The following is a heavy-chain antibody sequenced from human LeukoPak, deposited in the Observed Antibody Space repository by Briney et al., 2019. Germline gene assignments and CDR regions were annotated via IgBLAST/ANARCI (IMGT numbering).Heavy chain of an antibody. J-gene: IGHJ4*02. CDR2: ISGSGGST. CDR3: AKDQWSGSYYGY. V-gene: IGHV3-23*01. CDR1: GFTFSSYA. Sequence: GGSLSLSCAASGFTFSSYAMSWLREAPGKGLEWVSAISGSGGSTYYADSVKGRFTISRDNSKNTLYLQMNSLRAEDTAVYYCAKDQWSGSYYGYWGQGTLVTVSS. D-gene: IGHD1-26*01.